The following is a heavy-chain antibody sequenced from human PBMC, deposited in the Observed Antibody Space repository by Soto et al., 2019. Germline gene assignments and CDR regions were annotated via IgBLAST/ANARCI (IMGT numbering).Heavy chain of an antibody. CDR3: ARMCSISTCLCDAHDI. D-gene: IGHD2-2*01. J-gene: IGHJ3*02. Sequence: QAQLVQSGAEVKKPGASVKVSCKASGYTSSGHYIHWMRQAPGQGLEWMGWINPDSGDTKFAQKFQGLVTMTRDTSISIVYMELSRLISDDTAVYYCARMCSISTCLCDAHDIWGQGTLVTVSS. CDR2: INPDSGDT. V-gene: IGHV1-2*04. CDR1: GYTSSGHY.